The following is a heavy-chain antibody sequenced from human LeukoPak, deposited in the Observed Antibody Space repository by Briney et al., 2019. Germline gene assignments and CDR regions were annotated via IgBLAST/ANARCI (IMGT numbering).Heavy chain of an antibody. J-gene: IGHJ3*02. V-gene: IGHV3-13*04. CDR1: GFTFSSHD. CDR3: ARVGGSAFDI. CDR2: IGTAGDT. Sequence: GGSLRLSCTASGFTFSSHDMQWLRRATGKGLEWVSGIGTAGDTYYSDSVKGRFTIFRENAKNSLSLQMNSLTAGDTAVYYCARVGGSAFDIWGQGTMLSVSS. D-gene: IGHD3-16*01.